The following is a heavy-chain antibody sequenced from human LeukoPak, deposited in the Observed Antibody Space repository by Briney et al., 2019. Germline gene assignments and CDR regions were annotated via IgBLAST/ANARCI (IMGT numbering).Heavy chain of an antibody. CDR3: AKDSYDFLDY. D-gene: IGHD3-3*01. CDR2: IKEDGSEK. J-gene: IGHJ4*02. Sequence: PGGSLRLSCAASGFTFSTYWMSWVRQAPGKGLEWVANIKEDGSEKYYVDSVKGRFTISRDNAKNSLYLQMSSLRAEDTAVYYCAKDSYDFLDYWGQGTLVTVSS. V-gene: IGHV3-7*01. CDR1: GFTFSTYW.